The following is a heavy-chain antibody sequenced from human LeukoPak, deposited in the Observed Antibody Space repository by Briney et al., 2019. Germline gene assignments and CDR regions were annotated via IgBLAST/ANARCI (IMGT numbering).Heavy chain of an antibody. CDR2: IYYTGNT. J-gene: IGHJ3*01. Sequence: SETLSLTCTVSGGSISSSNYNWDWIRQPPGKGLEWIGTIYYTGNTYYNPSLKSRVTISVDTSKSQFSLKLSSVTAADTAVYYCARLPDYHYGFDVWGQGTMVTVSS. CDR3: ARLPDYHYGFDV. CDR1: GGSISSSNYN. D-gene: IGHD4/OR15-4a*01. V-gene: IGHV4-39*01.